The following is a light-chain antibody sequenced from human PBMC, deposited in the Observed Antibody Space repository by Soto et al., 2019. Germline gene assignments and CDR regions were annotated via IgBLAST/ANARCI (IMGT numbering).Light chain of an antibody. Sequence: EIVLTQSPGTLSLSPGQRATLSCRASQIIRSSSLAWYQQRPGQAPRLLIDDVSSRAPGIPDRFSGSGSGTDFTLTISRLEPEDFAVYFCQQFGASSDTFGQGTKLEIK. CDR1: QIIRSSS. J-gene: IGKJ2*01. V-gene: IGKV3-20*01. CDR3: QQFGASSDT. CDR2: DVS.